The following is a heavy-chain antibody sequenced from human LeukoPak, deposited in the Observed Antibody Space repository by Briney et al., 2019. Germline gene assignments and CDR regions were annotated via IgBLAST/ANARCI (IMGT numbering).Heavy chain of an antibody. CDR2: INHSGST. D-gene: IGHD3-22*01. J-gene: IGHJ4*02. Sequence: PSETLSLTCAVYGGSFSGYYWSWIRQPPGKGLEWIGEINHSGSTNYNPSLKSRVTISVDTPKNQFSLKLSSVTAADTAVYYCARNLWGLGSSGFDYWGQGTLVTVSS. CDR1: GGSFSGYY. CDR3: ARNLWGLGSSGFDY. V-gene: IGHV4-34*01.